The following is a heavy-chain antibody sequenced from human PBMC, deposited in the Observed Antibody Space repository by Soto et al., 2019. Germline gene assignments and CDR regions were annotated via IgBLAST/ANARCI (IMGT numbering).Heavy chain of an antibody. CDR1: GGSISSSSYY. CDR2: MYYSGST. Sequence: KTSETLSLTCTVSGGSISSSSYYWGWIRQPPGKGLEWIGSMYYSGSTYYNPSLKSRVTISVDTSKNQFSLKLSSVTAADTAVYYCARLGERITIFGVVTPFDYWGQGTLVTVSS. CDR3: ARLGERITIFGVVTPFDY. D-gene: IGHD3-3*01. V-gene: IGHV4-39*01. J-gene: IGHJ4*02.